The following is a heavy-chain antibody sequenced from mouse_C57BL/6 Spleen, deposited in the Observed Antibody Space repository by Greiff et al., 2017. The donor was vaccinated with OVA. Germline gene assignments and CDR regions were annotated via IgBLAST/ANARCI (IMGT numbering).Heavy chain of an antibody. Sequence: VQLQQSGPELVKPGASVKISCKASGYTFTDYYMNWVKQSHGKSLEWIGDINPNNGGTSYNQKFKGKATLTVDKSSSTSYMELRSLTSEDSAVYYCAKRVPDAMDYWGQGTSVTVSS. CDR3: AKRVPDAMDY. CDR2: INPNNGGT. J-gene: IGHJ4*01. D-gene: IGHD5-1*01. CDR1: GYTFTDYY. V-gene: IGHV1-26*01.